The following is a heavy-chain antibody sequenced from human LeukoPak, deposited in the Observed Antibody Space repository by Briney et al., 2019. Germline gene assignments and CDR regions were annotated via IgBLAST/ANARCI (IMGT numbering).Heavy chain of an antibody. D-gene: IGHD3-3*01. V-gene: IGHV3-21*01. Sequence: GGSQRLSCAASEFTFSSYNMNWVRQAPGKGLEWVSSISSSSAYIYYADSVKGRFTISRDNAKNSLYLQMNSLRAEDTAVYYCAREMFWSGYFSNLHFDYWGQGALVTVSS. J-gene: IGHJ4*02. CDR1: EFTFSSYN. CDR3: AREMFWSGYFSNLHFDY. CDR2: ISSSSAYI.